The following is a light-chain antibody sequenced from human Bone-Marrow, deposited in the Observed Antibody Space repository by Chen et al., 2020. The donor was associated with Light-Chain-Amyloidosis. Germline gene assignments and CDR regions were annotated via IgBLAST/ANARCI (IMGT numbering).Light chain of an antibody. CDR2: KAS. CDR1: QSISNW. CDR3: QQYSSYSFT. V-gene: IGKV1-5*03. J-gene: IGKJ2*01. Sequence: DIQMTQSPYTLSASVGDRVTITCRASQSISNWLAWYQQKPGKAPNLLIYKASNLHRGVPSRFSGSGSGTEFTLTINSLQPEDFTTYYCQQYSSYSFTFGQGTKLELK.